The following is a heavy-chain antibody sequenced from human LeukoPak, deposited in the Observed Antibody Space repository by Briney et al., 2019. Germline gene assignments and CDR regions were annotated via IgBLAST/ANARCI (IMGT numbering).Heavy chain of an antibody. CDR3: AGNSASSYGNQPS. D-gene: IGHD3-10*01. CDR2: IHHAGAT. J-gene: IGHJ4*02. V-gene: IGHV4-38-2*02. Sequence: SETLSLTYTVSDYYMSSGHYWGWIRQPPGKGLEWIGNIHHAGATYYNPSLKSRVTMSVDTSKNQFSLKLSSVTAADTAVYYCAGNSASSYGNQPSWGQGTLVTVSS. CDR1: DYYMSSGHY.